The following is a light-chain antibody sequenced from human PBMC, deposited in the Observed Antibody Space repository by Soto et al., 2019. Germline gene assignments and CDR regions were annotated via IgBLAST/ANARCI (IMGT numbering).Light chain of an antibody. CDR1: QSVSSTY. V-gene: IGKV3-20*01. Sequence: EIVLTQSSGTLSLSPGERATLSCRASQSVSSTYLAWYQQKPGQAPRLLIYGASSRATGIPARFSGSGSGTDFTLTITRLEPEDFAVYYCQQYGSSPQGTFGQGTKVEIK. CDR3: QQYGSSPQGT. CDR2: GAS. J-gene: IGKJ1*01.